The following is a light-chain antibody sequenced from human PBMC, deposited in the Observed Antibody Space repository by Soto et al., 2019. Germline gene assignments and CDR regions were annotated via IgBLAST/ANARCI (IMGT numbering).Light chain of an antibody. Sequence: DIQVTQSPSSLSASVLERFTITCRASQSISRYLNWYQQKPGKAPKLLIYAASRLQSGVPSRFSGSGSGTDLTLTISSLQPEDSATYYCQHSYTTPPWTFGQGTKVDI. CDR1: QSISRY. CDR3: QHSYTTPPWT. J-gene: IGKJ1*01. V-gene: IGKV1-39*01. CDR2: AAS.